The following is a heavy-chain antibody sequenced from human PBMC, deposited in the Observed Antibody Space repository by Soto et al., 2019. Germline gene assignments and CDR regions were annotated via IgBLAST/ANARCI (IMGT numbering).Heavy chain of an antibody. V-gene: IGHV3-9*01. J-gene: IGHJ3*02. CDR3: AKDITSYNWNFDAFDI. CDR2: ISWNSGSI. D-gene: IGHD1-7*01. Sequence: GGSLRLSCAASGFTFDDYAMHWVRQAPGKGLEWVSGISWNSGSIGYADSVKGRFTISRDNAKKSLYLQMNSLRAEDTALYYCAKDITSYNWNFDAFDIWGQGTMVTVSS. CDR1: GFTFDDYA.